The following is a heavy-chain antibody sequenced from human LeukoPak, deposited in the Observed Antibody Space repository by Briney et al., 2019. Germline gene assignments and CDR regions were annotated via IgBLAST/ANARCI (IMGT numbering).Heavy chain of an antibody. CDR3: ARSMQVNGDYVWYYFDY. V-gene: IGHV3-7*01. CDR1: GFTFSDYW. D-gene: IGHD4-17*01. J-gene: IGHJ4*02. Sequence: GGSLTLSCAASGFTFSDYWMTWVRRAPGKGLEWVANIRRDGSETHYVDSVMGRFTISRDNAKNSLLLQMNSLRAEDTAVYYCARSMQVNGDYVWYYFDYWGQGTLVTVSS. CDR2: IRRDGSET.